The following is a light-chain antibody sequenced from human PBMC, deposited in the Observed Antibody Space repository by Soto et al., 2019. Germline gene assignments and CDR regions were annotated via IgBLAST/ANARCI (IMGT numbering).Light chain of an antibody. CDR1: QTISNTF. J-gene: IGKJ1*01. V-gene: IGKV3-20*01. Sequence: EIVLTQSPGTLSLSPGEIATLSCRASQTISNTFLAWYQQRPGQAPRLLIYAASSRATGIPARFSGSGSGTDFTLTISRLEPEDFAVYYCQQYGHSPWTFGQGTKVDIK. CDR2: AAS. CDR3: QQYGHSPWT.